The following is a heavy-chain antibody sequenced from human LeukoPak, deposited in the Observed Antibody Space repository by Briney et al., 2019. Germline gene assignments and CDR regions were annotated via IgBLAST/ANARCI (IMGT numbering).Heavy chain of an antibody. V-gene: IGHV4-59*01. D-gene: IGHD1-26*01. J-gene: IGHJ6*03. CDR3: ARGAVGATRYYYYYYMDV. Sequence: SETLSLTCTVSGGSISSYYWSWIRQPPGKGLEWIGYIYYSGSTNYNPSLKSRVTISLDTSKNQFSLKLSSVTAADTAVYYCARGAVGATRYYYYYYMDVWGKGTTVTVSS. CDR2: IYYSGST. CDR1: GGSISSYY.